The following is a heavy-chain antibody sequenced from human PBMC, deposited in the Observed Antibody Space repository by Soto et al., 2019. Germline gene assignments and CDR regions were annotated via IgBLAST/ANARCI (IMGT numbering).Heavy chain of an antibody. J-gene: IGHJ6*02. CDR3: ARDRAMRDGYYYYGMDV. Sequence: ASVKVSCKASGYTFTGYYMHWVRQAPGQGLEWMGWINPNSGGTNYAQKFQGWVTMTRDTSISTAYMELSRLRSDDTAVYYCARDRAMRDGYYYYGMDVWGQGTTVTVSS. D-gene: IGHD2-2*01. CDR2: INPNSGGT. CDR1: GYTFTGYY. V-gene: IGHV1-2*04.